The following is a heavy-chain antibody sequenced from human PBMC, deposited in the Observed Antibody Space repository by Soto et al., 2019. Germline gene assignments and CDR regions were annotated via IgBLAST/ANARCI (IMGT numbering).Heavy chain of an antibody. V-gene: IGHV4-59*01. CDR3: AREFQHTDAFDI. CDR1: GGSLGRYF. J-gene: IGHJ3*02. Sequence: QVQLQESGPGLVKPSETLSLTCTVSGGSLGRYFWTWIRQTPGKGLEWIGYVYYTGTTNYTPSLKSRLTISLELSKIPFSLRLDSVTAADTAIYYCAREFQHTDAFDIWGQGRMVTVSS. CDR2: VYYTGTT.